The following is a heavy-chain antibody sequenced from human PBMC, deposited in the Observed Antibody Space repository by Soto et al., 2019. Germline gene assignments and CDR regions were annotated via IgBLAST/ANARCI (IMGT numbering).Heavy chain of an antibody. V-gene: IGHV4-4*02. CDR3: ASRTYAMDV. CDR1: GGSISSSNW. J-gene: IGHJ6*02. Sequence: QVQLQESGPGLVKPSGTLSLTCAGSGGSISSSNWCSWVRQPPGKGLEWIGEIFHNGNTYSNPSLTGRVTMSVDKSKNQCSLNLNSVTAADTAVYYCASRTYAMDVWGQGTTVTVSS. CDR2: IFHNGNT.